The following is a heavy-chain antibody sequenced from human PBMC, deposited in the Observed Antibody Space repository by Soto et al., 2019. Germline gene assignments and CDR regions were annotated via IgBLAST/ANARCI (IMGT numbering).Heavy chain of an antibody. J-gene: IGHJ4*02. CDR1: GFTFSSYS. CDR3: ARGWGYSSSWYYFDY. CDR2: ISSSSSTI. V-gene: IGHV3-48*02. Sequence: GESLKISCAASGFTFSSYSMNWVRQAPGKGLEWVSYISSSSSTIYYADSVKGRFTISRDNAKNSLYLQMNSLRDEDTAVYYCARGWGYSSSWYYFDYWGQGTLVTVSS. D-gene: IGHD6-13*01.